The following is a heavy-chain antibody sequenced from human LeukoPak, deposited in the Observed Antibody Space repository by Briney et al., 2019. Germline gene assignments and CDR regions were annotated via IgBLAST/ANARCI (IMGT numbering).Heavy chain of an antibody. V-gene: IGHV3-30*02. D-gene: IGHD3-10*01. Sequence: PGGSLRLSCTASGFTFGDYAMSWFRQAPGKGLKWVAFIRYDGSNKYYAASVKGRFTISRDNSKNTLYLQMNSLRAEDTAVYYCARYGSGDELDYWGQGTLVTVSS. CDR2: IRYDGSNK. CDR1: GFTFGDYA. J-gene: IGHJ4*02. CDR3: ARYGSGDELDY.